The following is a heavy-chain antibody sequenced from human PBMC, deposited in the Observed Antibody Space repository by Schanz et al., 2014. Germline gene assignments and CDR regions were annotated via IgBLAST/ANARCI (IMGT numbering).Heavy chain of an antibody. CDR3: ARVSHVYRYYYIDF. Sequence: QVQLQQWGAGLLKPSETLSLTCAVYGGSFSGYYWSWIRQPPGKGLEWIAEINHGGSTNYNPSLRSRPSISVDTFRNLLSLKVTSVTAADTAIYYCARVSHVYRYYYIDFWGKGTTVTVSS. CDR1: GGSFSGYY. V-gene: IGHV4-34*01. J-gene: IGHJ6*03. D-gene: IGHD3-16*02. CDR2: INHGGST.